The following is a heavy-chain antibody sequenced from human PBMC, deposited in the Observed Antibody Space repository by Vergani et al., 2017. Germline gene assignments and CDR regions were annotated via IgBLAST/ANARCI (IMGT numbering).Heavy chain of an antibody. CDR2: IQFDGSNQ. J-gene: IGHJ4*02. Sequence: QVQLVESGGGVVQRGGSLRLSCATSGFTLSNYDMQWIRQGPGKGLEFVAFIQFDGSNQYYADSVKGRFTLSRDFSKNTLYLQMNSLRTDDTATYYCAKHFGGWCIDYGGRGAQVIVSS. D-gene: IGHD3-10*01. CDR3: AKHFGGWCIDY. CDR1: GFTLSNYD. V-gene: IGHV3-30*02.